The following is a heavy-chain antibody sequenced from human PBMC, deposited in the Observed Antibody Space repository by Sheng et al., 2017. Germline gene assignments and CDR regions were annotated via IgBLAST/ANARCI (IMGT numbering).Heavy chain of an antibody. V-gene: IGHV3-53*01. CDR3: AKNPGTAIPVGAFDA. J-gene: IGHJ3*01. D-gene: IGHD3-10*01. Sequence: EVQLVESGGGLIQPGGSLRLSCAASGFTVSGNHMSWVRQAPGKGLEWVSLIHTNGNTYYTDSVKGRFTISRDSSKNTLYLQMNSLRAEDTAVYYCAKNPGTAIPVGAFDAWGPGTLVTVSS. CDR2: IHTNGNT. CDR1: GFTVSGNH.